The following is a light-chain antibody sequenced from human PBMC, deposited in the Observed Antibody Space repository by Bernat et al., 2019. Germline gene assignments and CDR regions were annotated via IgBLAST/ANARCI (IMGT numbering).Light chain of an antibody. CDR3: MQSMQVPPT. CDR1: QSLLHRDGKTY. Sequence: DIVMTQTPLSLSVTPGQPASISCKSSQSLLHRDGKTYFYWYLQRSGQPPQLLIYEISNRLSGVPDRFSGSGSGTDFPLKISRVEAEDVRVYYCMQSMQVPPTFGEGTKVEIK. J-gene: IGKJ4*02. CDR2: EIS. V-gene: IGKV2D-29*01.